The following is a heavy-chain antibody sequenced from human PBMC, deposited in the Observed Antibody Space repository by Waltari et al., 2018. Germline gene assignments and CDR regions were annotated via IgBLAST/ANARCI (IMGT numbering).Heavy chain of an antibody. CDR2: SITNLGTA. Sequence: QVQLVQSGAEVKKPGSSVKVSCKASGGSFSRYAISWVRQAPGQGLEWMGGSITNLGTANYAHKFQGRVTITADESTSTAYMELSSLRSEDTAVYYCARVEVKADSSGSHCDYWGQGTLVTVSS. V-gene: IGHV1-69*12. CDR3: ARVEVKADSSGSHCDY. J-gene: IGHJ4*02. CDR1: GGSFSRYA. D-gene: IGHD3-22*01.